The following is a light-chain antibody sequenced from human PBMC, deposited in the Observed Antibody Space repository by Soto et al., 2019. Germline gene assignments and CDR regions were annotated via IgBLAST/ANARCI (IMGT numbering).Light chain of an antibody. J-gene: IGLJ1*01. V-gene: IGLV2-14*01. CDR2: DVS. Sequence: QSALTQPASVSGSPGQSITISCTGTSSDVGDYNYVSWYQQHPGKAPKLMIYDVSNRPSGVSNRFSGSKSGSTASLTISGLQAEDEADYYCSSSTSSTTRVFGTGTKVTVL. CDR1: SSDVGDYNY. CDR3: SSSTSSTTRV.